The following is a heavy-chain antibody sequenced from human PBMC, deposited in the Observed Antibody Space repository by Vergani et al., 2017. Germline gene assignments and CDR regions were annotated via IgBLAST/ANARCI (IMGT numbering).Heavy chain of an antibody. V-gene: IGHV4-38-2*02. CDR3: ARGQVNWNFFRGWFDP. CDR1: NYSIGRDYF. J-gene: IGHJ5*02. Sequence: QVHLQESGPGLVKPSETLSLTCSVSNYSIGRDYFWSWIRQPPGKGLEWIGEINHSGSTNYNPSLKSRVTISVDTSKNQFSLKLSSVTAADTAVYYCARGQVNWNFFRGWFDPWGQGTLVTVSS. CDR2: INHSGST. D-gene: IGHD1-7*01.